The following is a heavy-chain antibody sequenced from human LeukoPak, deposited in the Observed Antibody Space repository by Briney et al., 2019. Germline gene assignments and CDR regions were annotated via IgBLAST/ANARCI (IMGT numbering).Heavy chain of an antibody. CDR2: TSGSGGST. Sequence: PGGSLRLSCAASGFTFSSYAMSWVRQAPGKGLEWVSTTSGSGGSTYYADFVKGRFTLSRDNSKNTLYLQMNSLRAEDTAVYYCSSLDAYAFDIWGQGTMVTVSS. V-gene: IGHV3-23*01. CDR1: GFTFSSYA. D-gene: IGHD3-16*02. J-gene: IGHJ3*02. CDR3: SSLDAYAFDI.